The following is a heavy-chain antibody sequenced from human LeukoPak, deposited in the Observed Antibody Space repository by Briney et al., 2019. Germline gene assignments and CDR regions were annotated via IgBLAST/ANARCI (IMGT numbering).Heavy chain of an antibody. Sequence: GGSLRLSCSASGFTFSSYAMHWVHQAPGKGLEYVSAISSNGGSTYYADSVKGRFTISRDNSKNTLYLQMSSLRAEDTAVYYCVKEYYYGSGSYFGGYGMYVWGKGTTVTVSS. D-gene: IGHD3-10*01. V-gene: IGHV3-64D*06. CDR1: GFTFSSYA. CDR2: ISSNGGST. CDR3: VKEYYYGSGSYFGGYGMYV. J-gene: IGHJ6*04.